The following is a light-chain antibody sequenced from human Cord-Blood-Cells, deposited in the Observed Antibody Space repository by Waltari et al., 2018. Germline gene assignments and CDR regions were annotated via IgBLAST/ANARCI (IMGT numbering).Light chain of an antibody. J-gene: IGKJ3*01. CDR1: QDISNY. V-gene: IGKV1-33*01. Sequence: DIQMTQSPSSLSASVGDRVTITCQASQDISNYLNWYQQKPGKAPKLLIYDASNLETGVPSRFIGSGSGTDFTFTISSLQPEDMATYYCQQYDNRPPNFTFGPGTKVDIK. CDR3: QQYDNRPPNFT. CDR2: DAS.